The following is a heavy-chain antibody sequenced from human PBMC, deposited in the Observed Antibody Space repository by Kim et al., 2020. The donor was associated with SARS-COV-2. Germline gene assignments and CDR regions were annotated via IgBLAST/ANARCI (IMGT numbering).Heavy chain of an antibody. CDR3: ARDLRAVDTAPTAFDY. D-gene: IGHD5-18*01. Sequence: KFQGRVTITADKSTSTAYMELSSLRSEDTAVYYCARDLRAVDTAPTAFDYWGQGTLVTVSS. V-gene: IGHV1-69*04. J-gene: IGHJ4*02.